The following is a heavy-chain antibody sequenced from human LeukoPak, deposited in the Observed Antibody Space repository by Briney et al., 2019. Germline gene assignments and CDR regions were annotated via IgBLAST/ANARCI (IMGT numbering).Heavy chain of an antibody. CDR3: ARGKPVTEDAFDI. CDR2: MNPNSGNT. Sequence: ASVKVSCKASGYTFTSYDINWVRQAAGQGLEWMGWMNPNSGNTGYAQKFQGRVTITRNTSISTAYLELSSLRSEDTAVYYCARGKPVTEDAFDIWGQGTMVTVSS. J-gene: IGHJ3*02. D-gene: IGHD4-17*01. V-gene: IGHV1-8*03. CDR1: GYTFTSYD.